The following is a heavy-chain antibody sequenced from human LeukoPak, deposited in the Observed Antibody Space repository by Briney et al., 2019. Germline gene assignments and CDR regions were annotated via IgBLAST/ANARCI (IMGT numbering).Heavy chain of an antibody. CDR1: GFTFSNFA. Sequence: GGSLRLSCAGSGFTFSNFAMAWVRQAPGKGLEWVSSISSSRLTTYYTDSVKGRFTISRDNSKNTMYLQMNSLRAEDTAVYYCSKAPNGDYVGAFDTWGQGVLVTVSS. D-gene: IGHD4-17*01. J-gene: IGHJ5*02. CDR2: ISSSRLTT. V-gene: IGHV3-23*01. CDR3: SKAPNGDYVGAFDT.